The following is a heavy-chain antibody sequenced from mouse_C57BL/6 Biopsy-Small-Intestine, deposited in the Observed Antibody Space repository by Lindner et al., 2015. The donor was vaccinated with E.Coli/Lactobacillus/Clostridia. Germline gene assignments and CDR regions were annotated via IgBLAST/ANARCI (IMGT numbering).Heavy chain of an antibody. J-gene: IGHJ3*01. D-gene: IGHD1-2*01. CDR1: GYEFPKHY. CDR2: INPYTRAT. CDR3: ASEAKIEPSGLHYGFDP. Sequence: SVKVSCKASGYEFPKHYVHWVRRAPGQGLEWLGWINPYTRATKYGPSLQGRVSITADTSTATSFLELGSLTPADTAMYYCASEAKIEPSGLHYGFDPWGQGTLLTVS. V-gene: IGHV14-3*01.